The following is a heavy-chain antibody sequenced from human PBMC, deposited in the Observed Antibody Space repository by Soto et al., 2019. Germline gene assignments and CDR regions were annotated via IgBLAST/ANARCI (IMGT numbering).Heavy chain of an antibody. J-gene: IGHJ4*02. CDR2: IKEDGSEK. V-gene: IGHV3-7*01. CDR3: AKHQVGHRVTNY. D-gene: IGHD1-26*01. Sequence: EVQLVESGGGLVQPGGSLRLSCTASGFSFSSYWMSWVRQAPGKGLEWVANIKEDGSEKYNVGSVEGRFTISRDNAKNSLFVQMNSLRAEDTAMYYCAKHQVGHRVTNYWGQGTLVTVSS. CDR1: GFSFSSYW.